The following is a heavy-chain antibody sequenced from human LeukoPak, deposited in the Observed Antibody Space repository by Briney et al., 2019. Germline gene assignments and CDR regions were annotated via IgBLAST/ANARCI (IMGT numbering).Heavy chain of an antibody. J-gene: IGHJ4*02. CDR3: ARAGNWNDLDY. CDR1: GGSISSYY. D-gene: IGHD1-1*01. CDR2: IGYVHNSGST. Sequence: PSETLSLTCTVSGGSISSYYWSWIRQPAGKGLEWIGYIGYVHNSGSTNYSPSLKSRVTISLDTSKNQFSLKLNSVTAADTAVYYCARAGNWNDLDYWGQGTLVTVSS. V-gene: IGHV4-59*01.